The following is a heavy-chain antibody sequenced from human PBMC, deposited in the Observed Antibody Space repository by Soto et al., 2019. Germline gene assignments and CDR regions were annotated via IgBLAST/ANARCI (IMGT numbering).Heavy chain of an antibody. CDR1: GFTFRDYA. CDR3: GKERRGSGWSVCNF. Sequence: VQLLESGGGLVQPGGSLRLSCVASGFTFRDYAMNWVRLSPGKGLEWVSDISGNGNSARYADSAKGRFTISRDNSKDTLYLQMNSLRVDDTAVYYCGKERRGSGWSVCNFWGQGSLVTVSS. J-gene: IGHJ4*02. V-gene: IGHV3-23*01. D-gene: IGHD6-19*01. CDR2: ISGNGNSA.